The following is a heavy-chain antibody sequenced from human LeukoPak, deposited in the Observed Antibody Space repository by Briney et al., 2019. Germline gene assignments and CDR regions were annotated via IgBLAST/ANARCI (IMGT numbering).Heavy chain of an antibody. D-gene: IGHD3-16*01. V-gene: IGHV3-53*01. CDR3: AKDDDWGRYKH. J-gene: IGHJ1*01. CDR2: IYSDGYT. Sequence: PGGSLRLSCAASAFIVSSNYMSWVRQAPGKGLECVSIIYSDGYTYYADSVRGRFTISRDNSKNTMSLQMNSLRADDTAVYYCAKDDDWGRYKHWGQGTLVTVSS. CDR1: AFIVSSNY.